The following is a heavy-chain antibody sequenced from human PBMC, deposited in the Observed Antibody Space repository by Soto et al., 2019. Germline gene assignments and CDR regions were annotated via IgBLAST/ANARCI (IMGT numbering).Heavy chain of an antibody. CDR3: ARANDGSGRRWFDP. CDR2: MNPNSGNT. CDR1: AYTFISYD. V-gene: IGHV1-8*01. D-gene: IGHD3-10*01. J-gene: IGHJ5*02. Sequence: QVQLVQSGAEVKKPGASVKVSCKASAYTFISYDINWVRQATGQGLEWMGWMNPNSGNTGYAQKIQGRVNMTRNTSISTAYMELSSLGSEGTAVYYWARANDGSGRRWFDPWGQGTVVIVSS.